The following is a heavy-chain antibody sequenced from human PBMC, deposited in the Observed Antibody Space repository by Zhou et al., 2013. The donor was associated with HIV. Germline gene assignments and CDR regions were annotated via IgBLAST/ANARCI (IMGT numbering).Heavy chain of an antibody. CDR3: ARCYYDNSGCDY. J-gene: IGHJ4*02. Sequence: QVQLVQSGAEVKKPGSSVKVSCKASGGTFSSYAISWVRQAPGQGLEWMGDLIPMFATANYAQKFQGRLTFTADDSTTTGYLELSSLRSEDTAVYYCARCYYDNSGCDYWGQGTLVTVSS. V-gene: IGHV1-69*12. D-gene: IGHD3-22*01. CDR2: LIPMFATA. CDR1: GGTFSSYA.